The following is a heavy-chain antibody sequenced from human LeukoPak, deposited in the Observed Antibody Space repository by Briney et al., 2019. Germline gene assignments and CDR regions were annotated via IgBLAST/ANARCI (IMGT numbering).Heavy chain of an antibody. D-gene: IGHD6-13*01. V-gene: IGHV4-59*01. J-gene: IGHJ5*02. CDR1: GGSISSYY. CDR3: ARGRDGYSSSWYDWFDP. CDR2: IYYSGST. Sequence: NPSETLSLTCTVSGGSISSYYWSWIRQPPGKGLEWIGYIYYSGSTNYNPSLKSRVTISVDTSKNQFSLKLSSVTAADTAVYYCARGRDGYSSSWYDWFDPWGQGTLVTVSS.